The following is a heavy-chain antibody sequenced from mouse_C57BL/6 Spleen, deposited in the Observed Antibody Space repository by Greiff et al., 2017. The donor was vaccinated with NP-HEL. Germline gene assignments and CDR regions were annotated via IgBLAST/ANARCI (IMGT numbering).Heavy chain of an antibody. J-gene: IGHJ1*03. CDR2: IDPNSGGT. CDR3: ARGGYYGSSYWYFDV. V-gene: IGHV1-72*01. D-gene: IGHD1-1*01. Sequence: VQLQQPGAELVKPGASVKLSCKASGYTFTSYWMHWVKQRPGRGLEWIGRIDPNSGGTKYNEKFKSKATLTVDKSSSTAYMQLSSLASADSAVCYCARGGYYGSSYWYFDVWGTGTTVTVSS. CDR1: GYTFTSYW.